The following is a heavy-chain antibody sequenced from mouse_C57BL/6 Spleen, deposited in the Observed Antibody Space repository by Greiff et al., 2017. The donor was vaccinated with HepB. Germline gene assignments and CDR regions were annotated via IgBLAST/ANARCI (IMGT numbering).Heavy chain of an antibody. CDR1: GYSFTGYY. J-gene: IGHJ4*01. CDR3: SSGYGDYAIDY. Sequence: VQLQQSGPELVKPGASVKISCKASGYSFTGYYMNWVKQSPEKSLEWIGEINPSTGGTTYNQKFKAKATLTVDKSSSTAYMQLKSLTSEDSAVYYCSSGYGDYAIDYWGQGTSVTVSS. D-gene: IGHD3-2*02. V-gene: IGHV1-42*01. CDR2: INPSTGGT.